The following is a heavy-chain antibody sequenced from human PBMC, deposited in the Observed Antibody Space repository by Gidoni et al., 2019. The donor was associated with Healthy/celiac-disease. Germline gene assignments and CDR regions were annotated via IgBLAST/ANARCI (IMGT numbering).Heavy chain of an antibody. CDR2: IYYSGST. CDR3: ARVRRDGYKHFDY. J-gene: IGHJ4*02. D-gene: IGHD5-12*01. CDR1: GGSISSSSYY. Sequence: QLQLQESGPGLVKPSETLSLTCTVSGGSISSSSYYWGWIRQPPGKGLEWIGSIYYSGSTYYNPSLRRRVTISVDTSKNQFSLKLSSVTAADTAVYYCARVRRDGYKHFDYWGQGTLVTVSS. V-gene: IGHV4-39*07.